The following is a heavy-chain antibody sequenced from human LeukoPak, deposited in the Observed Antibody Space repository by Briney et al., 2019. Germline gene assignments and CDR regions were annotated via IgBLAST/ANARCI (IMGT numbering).Heavy chain of an antibody. CDR1: GGSISSTSYY. J-gene: IGHJ4*02. V-gene: IGHV4-39*01. Sequence: SETLSLTCTVSGGSISSTSYYWGWIRQPPGKGLEWIGSIYYSGSTYYSPSLKSRVTISVDTSKNQFSLKLSSVTAADTAMYYCALYTSSFDYWGQGTLVTVSS. D-gene: IGHD6-13*01. CDR3: ALYTSSFDY. CDR2: IYYSGST.